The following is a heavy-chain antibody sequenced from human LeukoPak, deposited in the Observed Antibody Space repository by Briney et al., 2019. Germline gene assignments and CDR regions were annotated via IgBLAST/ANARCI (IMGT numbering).Heavy chain of an antibody. D-gene: IGHD6-19*01. Sequence: GGSLRLSCAASGFTFSGSAMHWVRQASGKGLEWLGRIRSKANTYATAYAASVKGRFTISRDDSDNTAYLQMNSLKTEDTAVYYCTRRDSSVYYFDYWGQGTLVTVSS. CDR1: GFTFSGSA. V-gene: IGHV3-73*01. CDR3: TRRDSSVYYFDY. CDR2: IRSKANTYAT. J-gene: IGHJ4*02.